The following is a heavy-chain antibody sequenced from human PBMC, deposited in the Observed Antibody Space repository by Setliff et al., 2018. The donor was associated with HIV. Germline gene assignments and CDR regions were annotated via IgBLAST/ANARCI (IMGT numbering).Heavy chain of an antibody. CDR3: ARDWLDYGILDH. CDR1: GFTFNNYA. V-gene: IGHV3-30*04. CDR2: ISFDGNNK. D-gene: IGHD2-15*01. J-gene: IGHJ4*02. Sequence: GGSLRLSCEASGFTFNNYAMYWVRQAPGKGLEWVAVISFDGNNKNHADSVKGRFTISRDNSKDTLYLQMNRLRSEDTAVYYCARDWLDYGILDHWGQGTLVTVSS.